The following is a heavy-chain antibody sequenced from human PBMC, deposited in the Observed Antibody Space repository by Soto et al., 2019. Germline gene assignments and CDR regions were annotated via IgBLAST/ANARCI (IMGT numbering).Heavy chain of an antibody. CDR2: IYYSGST. J-gene: IGHJ4*02. D-gene: IGHD6-19*01. CDR1: GGSISSSSYY. CDR3: ARHLVGLETGIAVAGTIDY. V-gene: IGHV4-39*01. Sequence: SETLSLTCTVSGGSISSSSYYWGWIRQPPGKGLEWIGSIYYSGSTYYNPSLKSRVTISVDTSKNQFSLKLSSVTAADTAVYYCARHLVGLETGIAVAGTIDYWGQGTLVTVSS.